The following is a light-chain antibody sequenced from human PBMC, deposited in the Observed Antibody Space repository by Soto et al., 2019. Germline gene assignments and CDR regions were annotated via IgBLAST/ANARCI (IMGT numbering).Light chain of an antibody. CDR2: LNSDGSH. V-gene: IGLV4-69*01. J-gene: IGLJ2*01. CDR1: SGHSSYA. Sequence: QSVLTQSPSASASLGASVKLTCTLSSGHSSYAIAWHQQQPEKGPRYLIKLNSDGSHSKGDGIPDRFSGSSSGAERYLTISSLQSEDEADYYCQTWGTGIVVFGGGTKLTV. CDR3: QTWGTGIVV.